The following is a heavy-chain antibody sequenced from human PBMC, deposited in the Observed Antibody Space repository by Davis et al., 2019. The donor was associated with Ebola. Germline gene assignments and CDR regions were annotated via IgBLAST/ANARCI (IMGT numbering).Heavy chain of an antibody. CDR1: GFTFSSFG. Sequence: PGGSLRLSCATSGFTFSSFGMSWVRQAPGKGLEWVAVVSFDGTQEDYADSVKGRFTVSRDNAKHSLFLRMNSLRDEDTAVYYCARDEHYAFDYWGQGTLVTVSS. CDR2: VSFDGTQE. CDR3: ARDEHYAFDY. V-gene: IGHV3-33*08. D-gene: IGHD4-17*01. J-gene: IGHJ4*02.